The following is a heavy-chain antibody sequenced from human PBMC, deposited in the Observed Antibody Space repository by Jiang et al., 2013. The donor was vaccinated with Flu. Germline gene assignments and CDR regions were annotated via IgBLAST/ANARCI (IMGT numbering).Heavy chain of an antibody. Sequence: VQLVESGGGLVQPGRSLRLSCTASGFTFGDYAMSWVRQAPGKGLEWVGFIRSKAYGGTTEYAASVKGRFTISRDDSKSIAYLQMNSLKTEDTAVYYCTVSQFGDAFDIWGQGTMVTVSS. CDR1: GFTFGDYA. V-gene: IGHV3-49*04. J-gene: IGHJ3*02. D-gene: IGHD3-10*01. CDR3: TVSQFGDAFDI. CDR2: IRSKAYGGTT.